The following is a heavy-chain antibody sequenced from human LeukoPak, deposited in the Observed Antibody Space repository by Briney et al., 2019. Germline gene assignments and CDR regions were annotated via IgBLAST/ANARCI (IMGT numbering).Heavy chain of an antibody. Sequence: GASVKVSCKASGGTFSSYAISWVRQAPGQGLEWMGGIIPIFGTANYAQKFQGRVTITADESTSTAYMELSSLRSEDTAVYYCTRPPYDSYGMDVWGQGTTVTVSS. CDR3: TRPPYDSYGMDV. CDR1: GGTFSSYA. D-gene: IGHD5-12*01. J-gene: IGHJ6*02. V-gene: IGHV1-69*13. CDR2: IIPIFGTA.